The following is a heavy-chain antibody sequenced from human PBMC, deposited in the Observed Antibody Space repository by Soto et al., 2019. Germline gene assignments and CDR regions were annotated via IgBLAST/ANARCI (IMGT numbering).Heavy chain of an antibody. CDR2: IIPIFGTA. CDR3: AREGSGKQWPQEGFDY. V-gene: IGHV1-69*13. D-gene: IGHD6-19*01. J-gene: IGHJ4*02. Sequence: GASVKVSCKASGGTFSSYAISWVRQAPGQGLEWMGGIIPIFGTANYAQKFQGRVTITADESTSTAYMELSSLRSEDTAVYYCAREGSGKQWPQEGFDYWGQGTLVTVSS. CDR1: GGTFSSYA.